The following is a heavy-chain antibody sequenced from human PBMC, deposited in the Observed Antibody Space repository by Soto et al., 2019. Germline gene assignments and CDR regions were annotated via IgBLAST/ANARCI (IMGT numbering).Heavy chain of an antibody. CDR2: ISSSSGYI. J-gene: IGHJ3*02. D-gene: IGHD1-26*01. V-gene: IGHV3-21*01. CDR1: GFTFSSYS. CDR3: ATSGSSDAFDI. Sequence: GGSLRLSCAASGFTFSSYSMNWVRQAPGKGLEWVSSISSSSGYIYYADSVKGRFTISRDNAKNSLYLQMNSLRAEDTAVYYCATSGSSDAFDIWGQGTMVTVSS.